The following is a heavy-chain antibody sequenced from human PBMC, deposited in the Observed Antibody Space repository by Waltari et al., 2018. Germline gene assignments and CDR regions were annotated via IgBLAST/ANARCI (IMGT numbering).Heavy chain of an antibody. V-gene: IGHV3-20*01. CDR3: ARVTVTTSLNYYYYGMDV. CDR1: GFTFDDYG. Sequence: EVQLVESGGGLVQPGRSLRLSCAASGFTFDDYGMSWVRQAPGKGLEWVSGINWNGGSTGYADSVKGRFTISRDNAKNSLYLQMNSLRAEDTALYHCARVTVTTSLNYYYYGMDVWGQGTTVTVSS. CDR2: INWNGGST. D-gene: IGHD4-17*01. J-gene: IGHJ6*02.